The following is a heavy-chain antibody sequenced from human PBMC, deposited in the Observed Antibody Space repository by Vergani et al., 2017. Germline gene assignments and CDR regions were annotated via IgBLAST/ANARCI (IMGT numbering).Heavy chain of an antibody. D-gene: IGHD1-26*01. CDR1: GFTFSSYG. J-gene: IGHJ4*02. V-gene: IGHV3-30*18. CDR3: AKDRVGARGGTDY. Sequence: QVQLVESGGGVVQPGRSLRLSCAASGFTFSSYGMHWVRQAPGKGLEWVAVISYDGSNKYYADSVKGRFTISRDNSKNTLYLQMNSLRAEDTAVYYCAKDRVGARGGTDYWGQGTLVTVSS. CDR2: ISYDGSNK.